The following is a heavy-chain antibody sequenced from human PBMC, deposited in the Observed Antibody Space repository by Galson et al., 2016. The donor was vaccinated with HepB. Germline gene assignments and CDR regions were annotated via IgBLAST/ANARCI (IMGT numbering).Heavy chain of an antibody. V-gene: IGHV4-34*10. CDR2: NTYSRTI. D-gene: IGHD1-7*01. Sequence: ETLSLSCGVYGGSFSGYYCSWLRQPAGEGLERIGFNTYSRTISYKASLKSRVTISVDTAKNSFYLSMPSVTDADTAVYYCARGWYSWNYFCAFDIWGQGTMVTVSS. J-gene: IGHJ3*02. CDR1: GGSFSGYY. CDR3: ARGWYSWNYFCAFDI.